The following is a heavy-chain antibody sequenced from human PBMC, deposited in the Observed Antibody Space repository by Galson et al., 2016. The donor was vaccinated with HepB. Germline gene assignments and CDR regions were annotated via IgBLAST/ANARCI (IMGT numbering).Heavy chain of an antibody. CDR1: GNTFTDY. D-gene: IGHD1-1*01. J-gene: IGHJ5*02. CDR3: ATQLVPGSAS. CDR2: INTNSGGT. V-gene: IGHV1-2*06. Sequence: SCKASGNTFTDYVSWVRQAPGQGLEWMGRINTNSGGTNYALAFHGRITMTRDTATRTRYMELRTLRSDDTTVYYCATQLVPGSASWGQGTLVVVSS.